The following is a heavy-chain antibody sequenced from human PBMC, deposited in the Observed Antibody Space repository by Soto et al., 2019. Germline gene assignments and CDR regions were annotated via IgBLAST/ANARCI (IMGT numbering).Heavy chain of an antibody. J-gene: IGHJ4*02. CDR1: SYSIRSGDY. D-gene: IGHD6-19*01. Sequence: KTLETLSLTCAVSSYSIRSGDYWAWIRQSPGKGLEWFGSISHSGDTFYNPSLRSRVILSIDASKNQFSLELTSVTAADTALYYCARVHSSGHGVDYWGQGTLVTV. CDR2: ISHSGDT. V-gene: IGHV4-38-2*01. CDR3: ARVHSSGHGVDY.